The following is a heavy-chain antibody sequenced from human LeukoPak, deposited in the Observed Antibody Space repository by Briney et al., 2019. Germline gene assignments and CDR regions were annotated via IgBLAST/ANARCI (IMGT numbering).Heavy chain of an antibody. CDR1: GLTFNNYA. V-gene: IGHV3-7*01. D-gene: IGHD6-13*01. CDR3: ARSSAGLDY. CDR2: IRQDGSEK. J-gene: IGHJ4*02. Sequence: GGSLRLSCAASGLTFNNYAMSWVRRAPGKGLEWVANIRQDGSEKYYVDSMRGRFTISRDNAKNSLYLQMSSLRAEDTAVYYCARSSAGLDYWGQGTLVTVSS.